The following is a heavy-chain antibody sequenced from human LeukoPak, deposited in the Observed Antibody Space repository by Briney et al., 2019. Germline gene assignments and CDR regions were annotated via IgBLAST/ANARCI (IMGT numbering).Heavy chain of an antibody. V-gene: IGHV3-43*02. CDR2: IDKDGGAT. J-gene: IGHJ6*02. CDR1: GFTFDAYA. D-gene: IGHD1-26*01. CDR3: ATWAFYHSLDV. Sequence: GGSLRLSCAASGFTFDAYAMHWVCQAPGKGLEWVSLIDKDGGATYYADSVKGRFTISRDNSKNSLYLQMNSLRIEDTALYYCATWAFYHSLDVWGQGTTVTVSS.